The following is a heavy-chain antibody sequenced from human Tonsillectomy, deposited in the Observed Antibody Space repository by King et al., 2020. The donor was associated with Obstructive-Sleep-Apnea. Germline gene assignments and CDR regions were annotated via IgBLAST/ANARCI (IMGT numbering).Heavy chain of an antibody. J-gene: IGHJ4*02. V-gene: IGHV3-43*01. CDR3: AKKRGGYTGFDY. D-gene: IGHD3-10*01. CDR1: GFTFKDYT. Sequence: VQLVESGGVVVQPGGSLRLSCAASGFTFKDYTLHWVRQAPGKGLEWVSLITWDATSAYSDSVKGRFTISRDNSKNSLYLQMNSLRIEDTALYYCAKKRGGYTGFDYWGQGTLVTVSS. CDR2: ITWDATSA.